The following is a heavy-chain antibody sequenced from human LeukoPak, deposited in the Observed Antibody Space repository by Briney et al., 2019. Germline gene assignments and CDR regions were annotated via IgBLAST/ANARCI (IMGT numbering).Heavy chain of an antibody. J-gene: IGHJ6*03. CDR2: IKQDGSET. V-gene: IGHV3-7*01. CDR3: ARRAPGYCITTSCPDTYYYYYYMDV. CDR1: GFAFSSSW. D-gene: IGHD2-2*01. Sequence: GGSLRLSCAASGFAFSSSWMSWVRQAPGKGLEWVANIKQDGSETYYVDSLKGRFTVSRDDAKNSVYLQMNNLRAEDTAVYYCARRAPGYCITTSCPDTYYYYYYMDVWGKGTTVTVSS.